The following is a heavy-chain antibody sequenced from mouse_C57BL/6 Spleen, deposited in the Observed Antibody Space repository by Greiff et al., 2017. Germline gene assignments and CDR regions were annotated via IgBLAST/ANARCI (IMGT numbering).Heavy chain of an antibody. D-gene: IGHD2-1*01. CDR1: GFSLTSYG. V-gene: IGHV2-9*01. CDR2: IGGGGST. CDR3: AKRGGNYEGYAMDY. Sequence: VQLVESGPGLVAPSQCLSITCTASGFSLTSYGVDWVRQPPGKGLEWLGVIGGGGSTNYNSALMSSLSTSTDNSDSQVFLKMNSLHTDDTAVYYCAKRGGNYEGYAMDYWGQGTSVTVSS. J-gene: IGHJ4*01.